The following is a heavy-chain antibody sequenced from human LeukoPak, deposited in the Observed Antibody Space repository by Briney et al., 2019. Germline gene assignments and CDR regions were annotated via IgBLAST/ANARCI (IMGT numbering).Heavy chain of an antibody. V-gene: IGHV3-7*04. J-gene: IGHJ3*02. Sequence: GGSLRLSCAASGFTFSSYWMSWVRQAPGKGLEWVANIKQDGSEKYYVDSVKGRFTISRDNAQNSLNLQMNSLRAEDTAVYYCARAGLSSGNFGAFDIWGQGTMVTVSS. D-gene: IGHD3-10*01. CDR1: GFTFSSYW. CDR3: ARAGLSSGNFGAFDI. CDR2: IKQDGSEK.